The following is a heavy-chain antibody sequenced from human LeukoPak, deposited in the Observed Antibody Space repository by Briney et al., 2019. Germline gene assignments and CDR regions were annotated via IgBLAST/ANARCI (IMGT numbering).Heavy chain of an antibody. CDR1: GFTFSNFG. Sequence: GGSLRLSCAASGFTFSNFGINWVRQAPGQGLEWVAYISSSSTINYADSVKGRFTISRDNAKNSLYLQMNSLRAEDTAVYYCAREGPDYWGQGTLVTVSS. CDR3: AREGPDY. J-gene: IGHJ4*02. CDR2: ISSSSTI. V-gene: IGHV3-48*01.